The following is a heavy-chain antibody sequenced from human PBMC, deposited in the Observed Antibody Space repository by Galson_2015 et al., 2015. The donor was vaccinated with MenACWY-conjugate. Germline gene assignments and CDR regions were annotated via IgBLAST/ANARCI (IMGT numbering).Heavy chain of an antibody. Sequence: LTCAVSGYSISSGYYWGWIRQPPGKGLEWIGSIYHSGRTYFNPSLKSRLTMSVDTSKNQFYLKLSSVTAADTAVYYCAREYGDYDYWGQGTLVTVST. CDR1: GYSISSGYY. J-gene: IGHJ4*02. CDR2: IYHSGRT. CDR3: AREYGDYDY. V-gene: IGHV4-38-2*02. D-gene: IGHD4-17*01.